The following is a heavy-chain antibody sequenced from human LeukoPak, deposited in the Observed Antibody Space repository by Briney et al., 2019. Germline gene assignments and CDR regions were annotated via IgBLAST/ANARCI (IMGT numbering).Heavy chain of an antibody. Sequence: ASVKVSCKASGHSFNAYYIHWVRQAPGQGLQWMGRIDPNSGDTKYTQKFQGRVSMTRDTSISTAYMELSRLTSDDTAVYYCATFTAPRNAFDLGGQGTMVTVSS. CDR3: ATFTAPRNAFDL. CDR2: IDPNSGDT. D-gene: IGHD3-16*01. J-gene: IGHJ3*01. V-gene: IGHV1-2*06. CDR1: GHSFNAYY.